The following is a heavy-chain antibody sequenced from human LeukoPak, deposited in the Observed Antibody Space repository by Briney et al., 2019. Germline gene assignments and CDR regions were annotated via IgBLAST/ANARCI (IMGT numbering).Heavy chain of an antibody. CDR2: IRYDGSNK. J-gene: IGHJ4*02. CDR1: GFTFSSYG. V-gene: IGHV3-30*02. D-gene: IGHD1-26*01. Sequence: GGSLRLSCAASGFTFSSYGMHWVRQAPGKGLEWVAFIRYDGSNKYYADSVKGRFAISRDNSKNTLYLQMNSLRAEDTAVYYCAKDLAGADYFDSWGQGTLVTVSS. CDR3: AKDLAGADYFDS.